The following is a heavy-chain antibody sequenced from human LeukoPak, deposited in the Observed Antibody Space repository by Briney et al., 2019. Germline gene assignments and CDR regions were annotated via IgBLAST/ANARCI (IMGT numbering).Heavy chain of an antibody. CDR1: GFIVSSYA. CDR3: ARGERRGPLDY. J-gene: IGHJ4*02. Sequence: GGSLRLSCAASGFIVSSYAMSWVRQAPGKGLVWVSRLSTDSTRENYADSVKGRFTVSRDNAKNTLYLQLNSLRVDGTAVYYCARGERRGPLDYWGQGTLVTVSS. D-gene: IGHD1-1*01. CDR2: LSTDSTRE. V-gene: IGHV3-74*01.